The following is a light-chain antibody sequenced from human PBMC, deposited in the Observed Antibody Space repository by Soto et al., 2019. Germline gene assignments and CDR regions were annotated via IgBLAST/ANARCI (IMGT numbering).Light chain of an antibody. CDR2: AAS. CDR3: HQYGNSPWT. V-gene: IGKV3-20*01. CDR1: QSSFDTY. J-gene: IGKJ1*01. Sequence: EVVLTQSPDTLSLSPREGATLSCRASQSSFDTYLAWFQQKPGQAPRLLIYAASTRATGIPDRFSGSRSGTDFTLTINRLEPEDAAVYYCHQYGNSPWTLGQGTKVEI.